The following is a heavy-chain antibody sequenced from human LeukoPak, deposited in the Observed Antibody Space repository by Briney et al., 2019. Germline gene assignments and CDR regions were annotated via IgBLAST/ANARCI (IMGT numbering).Heavy chain of an antibody. CDR1: GFTFRSYE. V-gene: IGHV3-48*03. CDR3: ARDLRSGGSCSFDY. J-gene: IGHJ4*02. Sequence: GGSLRLSCAASGFTFRSYEMNWVRQAPGNGLEWVSYISSSGSTIYYADSVKGRFTISRDNAKNSLYLQMNSLRAEDTAVYYSARDLRSGGSCSFDYWGQGTLVTVSS. D-gene: IGHD2-15*01. CDR2: ISSSGSTI.